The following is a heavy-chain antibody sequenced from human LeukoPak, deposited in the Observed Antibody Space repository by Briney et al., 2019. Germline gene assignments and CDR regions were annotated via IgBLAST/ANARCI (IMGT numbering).Heavy chain of an antibody. CDR2: IYYSGST. CDR1: GGSISSYC. Sequence: PSATLSLTGTVSGGSISSYCWSWIRQPPGKGLEWVVYIYYSGSTNYNPSLKSRVTISVDTSKNQLSLKLSSVTAADTAVYYCARHWEASSWYVDYWGQGTLVTVSS. CDR3: ARHWEASSWYVDY. J-gene: IGHJ4*02. D-gene: IGHD6-13*01. V-gene: IGHV4-59*08.